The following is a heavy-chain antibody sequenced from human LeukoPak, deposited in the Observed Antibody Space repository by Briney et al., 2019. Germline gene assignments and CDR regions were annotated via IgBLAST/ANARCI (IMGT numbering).Heavy chain of an antibody. CDR2: ISGSGGST. V-gene: IGHV3-23*01. CDR3: ASRPESITMVRGALEYFQH. J-gene: IGHJ1*01. Sequence: PGGSLRLSCAASGFTFSSYAMSWVRQAPGKGLEWVSAISGSGGSTYYADSVEGRFTISRDNSKNTLYLQMNSLRAEDTAVYYCASRPESITMVRGALEYFQHWGQGTLVTVSS. CDR1: GFTFSSYA. D-gene: IGHD3-10*01.